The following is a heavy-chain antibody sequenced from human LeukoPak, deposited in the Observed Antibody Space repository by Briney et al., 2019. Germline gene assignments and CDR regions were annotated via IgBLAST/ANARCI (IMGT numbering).Heavy chain of an antibody. CDR2: INSDGSST. CDR3: AREGTYYDILTGYYMESAFDI. CDR1: GFTFSSYW. J-gene: IGHJ3*02. D-gene: IGHD3-9*01. V-gene: IGHV3-74*01. Sequence: GGSLRLSCAASGFTFSSYWMHWVRQAPGKGLVWVSRINSDGSSTSYADSVKGRFTISIDNAKNTLYLQMNSLRAEDTAVYYCAREGTYYDILTGYYMESAFDIWGQGTMVTVSS.